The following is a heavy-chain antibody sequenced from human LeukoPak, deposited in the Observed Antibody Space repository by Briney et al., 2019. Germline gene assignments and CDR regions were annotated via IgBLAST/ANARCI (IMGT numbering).Heavy chain of an antibody. J-gene: IGHJ3*02. D-gene: IGHD3-16*01. V-gene: IGHV3-53*04. CDR3: AREVGGSAFDI. CDR2: FYSGGST. Sequence: PGGSLRLSCAASGFTVSSNYMSWVRQAPGKGLEWVSVFYSGGSTYYADSVKGRFTISRHNSKNTLYLQMNSLRAEDTAVYYCAREVGGSAFDIWGQGTMVTVSS. CDR1: GFTVSSNY.